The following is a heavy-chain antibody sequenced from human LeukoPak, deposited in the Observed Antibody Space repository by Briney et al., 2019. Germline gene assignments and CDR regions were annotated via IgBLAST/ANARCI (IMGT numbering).Heavy chain of an antibody. CDR2: INPSGGST. J-gene: IGHJ4*02. D-gene: IGHD3-10*01. V-gene: IGHV1-46*01. CDR1: GYTFTSYY. CDR3: ARDQRVYYGSGSGSEFDY. Sequence: ASVKVSCKASGYTFTSYYMHWVRQAPGQGLEWMGIINPSGGSTSYAQKFQGRVTMTRDMSTSTVYMELSSLRSEDTAVYYCARDQRVYYGSGSGSEFDYWGQGTLVTVSS.